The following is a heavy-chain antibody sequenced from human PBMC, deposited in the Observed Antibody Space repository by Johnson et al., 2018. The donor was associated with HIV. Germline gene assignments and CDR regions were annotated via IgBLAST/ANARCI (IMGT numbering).Heavy chain of an antibody. J-gene: IGHJ3*02. Sequence: QVQLVESGGGVVQPGRSLRLSCEASGFMFSRYALAWVRQAPGKGLEWVALIWHDGSNDNYADYVKGRFTLSRDNSRNTLYLQMHSLRAEDTAVYYCARENGVRPESIAFDIWGQGTMVTVSS. V-gene: IGHV3-33*01. CDR3: ARENGVRPESIAFDI. CDR1: GFMFSRYA. CDR2: IWHDGSND. D-gene: IGHD2-8*01.